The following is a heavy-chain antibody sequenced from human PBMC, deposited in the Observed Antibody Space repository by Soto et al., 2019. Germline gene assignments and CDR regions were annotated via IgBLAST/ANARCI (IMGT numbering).Heavy chain of an antibody. CDR2: IHYSGSV. Sequence: SETLSLTCTVSCGSISSEYYHWTWIRQAPGKGLEWIGYIHYSGSVHYNPSLQSRLTMSVDTSKNLFSLKLSSVTAADTAVYFCAREDDGGDRDYHGLDVWGQGTTVTVSS. V-gene: IGHV4-30-4*01. J-gene: IGHJ6*02. CDR3: AREDDGGDRDYHGLDV. D-gene: IGHD2-21*02. CDR1: CGSISSEYYH.